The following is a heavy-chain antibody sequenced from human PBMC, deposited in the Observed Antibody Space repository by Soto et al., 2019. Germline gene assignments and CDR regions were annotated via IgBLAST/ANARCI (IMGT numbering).Heavy chain of an antibody. CDR2: IGTAGDT. CDR1: GFTFSSYD. Sequence: EVQLVESGGGLVQPGGSLRLSCAASGFTFSSYDMHWVRQATGKGLEWVSAIGTAGDTYYPGSVKGRFTISRENAKNSWYLQMNSLRAEDTAVYYCARDSSGWPFAFDIWGQGTMVTVSS. CDR3: ARDSSGWPFAFDI. J-gene: IGHJ3*02. V-gene: IGHV3-13*01. D-gene: IGHD6-19*01.